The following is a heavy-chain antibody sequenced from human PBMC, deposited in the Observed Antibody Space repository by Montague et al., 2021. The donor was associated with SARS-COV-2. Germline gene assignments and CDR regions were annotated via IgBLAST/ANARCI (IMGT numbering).Heavy chain of an antibody. D-gene: IGHD3-10*01. Sequence: SETLSLTCSVSGGPVTNTWHYWAWIRQPPGKGLEWIGSVSYDGSTYFSPSLKSRVTLSIDTSRNQFSLKLSSATAADTAMYYCANHDRLCIHSNCQISFGFEYWGQGILVTVSP. J-gene: IGHJ4*02. CDR3: ANHDRLCIHSNCQISFGFEY. V-gene: IGHV4-39*01. CDR2: VSYDGST. CDR1: GGPVTNTWHY.